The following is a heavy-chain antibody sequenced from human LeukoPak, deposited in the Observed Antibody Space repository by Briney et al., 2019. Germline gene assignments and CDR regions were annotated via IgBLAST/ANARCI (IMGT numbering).Heavy chain of an antibody. D-gene: IGHD6-13*01. CDR1: GGSFSGYY. V-gene: IGHV4-34*01. CDR3: ARRSSSWYQVIDY. Sequence: SETLSLTCAVYGGSFSGYYWSRIRQPPGKGLEWIGEINHSGSTNYNPSLKSRVTISVDTSKNQFSLKLGSVTAADTAVYYCARRSSSWYQVIDYWGQGTLVTVSS. CDR2: INHSGST. J-gene: IGHJ4*02.